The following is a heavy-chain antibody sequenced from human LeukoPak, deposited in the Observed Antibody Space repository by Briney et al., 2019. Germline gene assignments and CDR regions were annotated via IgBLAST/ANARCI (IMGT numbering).Heavy chain of an antibody. CDR2: INHSGST. V-gene: IGHV4-34*01. Sequence: SETLSLTCAVYGGSFSGYYWSWIRQPPGKGLEWIGEINHSGSTNYNPSLKSRVTISVDTSKNQFSLKLSSVTAADTAVYYCARGRSRGWAWGSIDYWGQGTLVTVSS. D-gene: IGHD6-19*01. J-gene: IGHJ4*02. CDR3: ARGRSRGWAWGSIDY. CDR1: GGSFSGYY.